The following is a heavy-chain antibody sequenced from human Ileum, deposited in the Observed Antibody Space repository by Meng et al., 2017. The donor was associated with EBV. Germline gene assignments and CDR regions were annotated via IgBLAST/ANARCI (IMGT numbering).Heavy chain of an antibody. CDR3: ARRGYSSGWYAYDY. CDR1: GGSISSSDYY. D-gene: IGHD6-19*01. J-gene: IGHJ4*02. CDR2: LYFSGRT. Sequence: QLAWQWAGRGLVKPSGTLSLTCTASGGSISSSDYYWGWIRQPPGKGLEWIGSLYFSGRTYSNPSLESRVTISVDTSNTQFSLKLSSVTAADTAVYYCARRGYSSGWYAYDYWGQGTLVTVSS. V-gene: IGHV4-39*01.